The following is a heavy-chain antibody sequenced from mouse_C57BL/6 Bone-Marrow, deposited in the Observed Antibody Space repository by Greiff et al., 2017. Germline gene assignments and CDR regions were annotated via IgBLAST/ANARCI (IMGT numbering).Heavy chain of an antibody. J-gene: IGHJ2*01. D-gene: IGHD1-1*01. V-gene: IGHV1-9*01. CDR1: GYTFTGYW. CDR3: ARDGYYGSLVLFDY. CDR2: ILPGRGSS. Sequence: VKLQESGAELMKPGASVKLSCKATGYTFTGYWIEWVKQRPGHGLEWIGEILPGRGSSNYNEKFKGKATFTADTSSNTAYMQLSSLTTEDSAIYYCARDGYYGSLVLFDYWGQGTTLTVSS.